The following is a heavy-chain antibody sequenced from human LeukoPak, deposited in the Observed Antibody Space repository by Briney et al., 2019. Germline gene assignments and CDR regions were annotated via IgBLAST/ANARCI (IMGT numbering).Heavy chain of an antibody. CDR1: GFTFSNAW. CDR3: TTADRYFDWLSGSY. J-gene: IGHJ4*02. CDR2: IKSKTDGGTT. V-gene: IGHV3-15*01. D-gene: IGHD3-9*01. Sequence: PGGSLRLSCAVSGFTFSNAWMSWVRQAPGKGLEWLGRIKSKTDGGTTDYAAPVKGRFTIPTDDSKNMVHLQMNSLKTDDTAVYYCTTADRYFDWLSGSYWGQGTLVTVSS.